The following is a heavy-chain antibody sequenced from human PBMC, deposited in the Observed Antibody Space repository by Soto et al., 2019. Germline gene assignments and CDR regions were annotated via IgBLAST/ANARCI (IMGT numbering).Heavy chain of an antibody. CDR3: ASGGRGYCSSTSCPRTDY. D-gene: IGHD2-2*01. V-gene: IGHV1-18*01. J-gene: IGHJ4*02. CDR1: GYTFTSYG. Sequence: ASVKVSCKASGYTFTSYGISWVRQAPGQGLEWMGWISAYNGNTNYAQKLQGRVTMTTDTSTSTAYMELRSLRSDDTAVYYCASGGRGYCSSTSCPRTDYWGQGTLVTVSS. CDR2: ISAYNGNT.